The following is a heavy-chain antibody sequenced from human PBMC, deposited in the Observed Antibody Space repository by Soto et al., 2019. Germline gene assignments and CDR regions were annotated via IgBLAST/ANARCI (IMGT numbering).Heavy chain of an antibody. D-gene: IGHD3-3*01. V-gene: IGHV4-59*01. Sequence: SETLSLTCTVSGGSISSYYWSWIRQPPGKGLEWIGYIYYSGSTNYNPSLKSRVTISVDTSKNQFSLKLSSVTAADTAVYYWARVDFWSGYFDYWGQGTLVTVSS. J-gene: IGHJ4*02. CDR1: GGSISSYY. CDR2: IYYSGST. CDR3: ARVDFWSGYFDY.